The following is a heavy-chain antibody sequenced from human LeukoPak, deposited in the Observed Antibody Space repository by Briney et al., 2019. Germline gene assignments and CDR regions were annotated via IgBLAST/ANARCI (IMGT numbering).Heavy chain of an antibody. CDR1: GFTFSSYW. CDR2: IYYSGTT. CDR3: ARAGLGTNFYSNFDY. Sequence: GSLRLSCAASGFTFSSYWMSWVRQPPGKGLEGIGSIYYSGTTYYNPSLKSRVTISVDTSKNQFSLKLSSVTAADTAVYYCARAGLGTNFYSNFDYWGQGTLVTVSS. D-gene: IGHD2-21*02. J-gene: IGHJ4*02. V-gene: IGHV4-39*01.